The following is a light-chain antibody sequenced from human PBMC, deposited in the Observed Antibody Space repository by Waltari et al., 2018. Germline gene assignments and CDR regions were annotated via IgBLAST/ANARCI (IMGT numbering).Light chain of an antibody. CDR2: AAS. V-gene: IGKV1-39*01. CDR3: QQSYTTPRT. CDR1: QRIGTY. J-gene: IGKJ1*01. Sequence: DLHIPQSPSSLSTSVGDRVTITCRASQRIGTYLNWYQHKPGRAPALLIYAASTLQGGVPSRFSGSGSETHFTLAISSLQREDFATYYCQQSYTTPRTFGQGTKVEIK.